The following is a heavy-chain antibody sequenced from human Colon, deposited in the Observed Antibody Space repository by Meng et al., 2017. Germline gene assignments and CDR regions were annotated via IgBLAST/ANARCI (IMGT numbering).Heavy chain of an antibody. J-gene: IGHJ4*02. CDR1: GFDFPSYA. V-gene: IGHV3-23*04. CDR2: IIGSDDST. CDR3: ARGGAYVAAAADY. D-gene: IGHD6-13*01. Sequence: QLGVSWVGLILPGGSLRLSCAASGFDFPSYAMSWVRQARGKGLEWVSSIIGSDDSTYYADSVKGRFTISRDKYKNTLYLQMNSPRDEDTAVYFCARGGAYVAAAADYWGQGTLVTVSS.